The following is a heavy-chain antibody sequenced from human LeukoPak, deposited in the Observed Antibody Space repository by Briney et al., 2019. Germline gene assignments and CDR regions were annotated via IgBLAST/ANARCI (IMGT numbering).Heavy chain of an antibody. Sequence: PGGSLRLSCAASGFTFSNAWMSWVRQAPGKGLEWDGRIKSKTDGGTTDYAAPVKGRFTISRDDSKNTLYLQMNSLKTEDTAVYYCTTASRLLAARGLYYFDYWGQGTLVTVSS. CDR2: IKSKTDGGTT. V-gene: IGHV3-15*01. CDR1: GFTFSNAW. D-gene: IGHD6-6*01. J-gene: IGHJ4*02. CDR3: TTASRLLAARGLYYFDY.